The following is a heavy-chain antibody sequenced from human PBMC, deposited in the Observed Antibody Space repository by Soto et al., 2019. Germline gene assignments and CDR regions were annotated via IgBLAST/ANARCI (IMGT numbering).Heavy chain of an antibody. D-gene: IGHD3-10*01. CDR2: IYSGGST. CDR1: GFTLNSNY. CDR3: VRVFGDY. Sequence: GGALILSFAASGFTLNSNYLSWVRQAPGKGLEWASVIYSGGSTYYAGSVKGRFTISRDDSKNTLYLQMNNLRAEDTAIYDCVRVFGDYWGQGTLVTVSS. V-gene: IGHV3-53*01. J-gene: IGHJ4*02.